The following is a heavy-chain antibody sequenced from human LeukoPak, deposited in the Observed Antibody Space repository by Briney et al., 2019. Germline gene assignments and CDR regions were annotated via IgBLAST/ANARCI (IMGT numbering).Heavy chain of an antibody. CDR1: GFTFSSYA. D-gene: IGHD6-19*01. CDR3: AKIPVSYSSGWSNFDY. J-gene: IGHJ4*02. CDR2: IGDNGGST. V-gene: IGHV3-23*01. Sequence: GRSLRLSCAASGFTFSSYAMSWVRQTPRTGLEWVSGIGDNGGSTYYADSVKGRFTISRDNSKNTLFLQMNSLRAEDTAVYYCAKIPVSYSSGWSNFDYWGQGTLVTVSS.